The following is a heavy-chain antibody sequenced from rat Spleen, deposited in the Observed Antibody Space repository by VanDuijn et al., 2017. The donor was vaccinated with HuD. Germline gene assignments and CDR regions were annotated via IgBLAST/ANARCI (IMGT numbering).Heavy chain of an antibody. Sequence: EVQLVESGGGLVQPGRSLKLSCAASGFTFSDYNMAWVRQAPKKGLEWVATIIYDGSSTYYRDSVKGRFTISRDNAKNSLYVQMDSLRSEDTATYYCTTDRSGYTFDYWGQGVMVTVSS. CDR1: GFTFSDYN. V-gene: IGHV5S10*01. D-gene: IGHD2-3*01. CDR3: TTDRSGYTFDY. CDR2: IIYDGSST. J-gene: IGHJ2*01.